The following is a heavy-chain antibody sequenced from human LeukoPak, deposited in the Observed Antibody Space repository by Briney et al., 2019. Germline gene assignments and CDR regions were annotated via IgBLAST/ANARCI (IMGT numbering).Heavy chain of an antibody. CDR2: ISSSGRTI. CDR1: GFTFSSYE. CDR3: ARGDRYRSSTSCYAGPSYGLDV. J-gene: IGHJ6*02. D-gene: IGHD2-2*01. V-gene: IGHV3-48*03. Sequence: GGSLRLSCAASGFTFSSYEFNWVRQAPGKGLEWVSYISSSGRTIFYADSVKGRFTISRDNAKNSLYLQMNSLRAEDTAVYHCARGDRYRSSTSCYAGPSYGLDVWGQGNTVTVSS.